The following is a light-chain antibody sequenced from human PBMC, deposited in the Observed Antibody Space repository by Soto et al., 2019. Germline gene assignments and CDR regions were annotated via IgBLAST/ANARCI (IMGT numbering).Light chain of an antibody. Sequence: IQVNLSPSNLSSSMGDRCTIRWRASQSISSWLAWYQQKQGKAPKLLIYDASSLESGVPSRFSGSGSGTEVTITISCLKQDDGTTYYGQQSNSYTWTFGQGTKV. CDR3: QQSNSYTWT. CDR1: QSISSW. V-gene: IGKV1-5*01. CDR2: DAS. J-gene: IGKJ1*01.